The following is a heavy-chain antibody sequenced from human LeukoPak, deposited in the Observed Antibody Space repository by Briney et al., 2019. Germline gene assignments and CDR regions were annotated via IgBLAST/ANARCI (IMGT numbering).Heavy chain of an antibody. Sequence: PSETLSLTCTVSGGSISSGDYYWSWIRQPPGKGLEWIGYIYYSGSTYYNPSLKSRVTVSVDTSKNQFSLKLSSVTAADTAVYYCARVSATVTTYSWFDPWGQGTLVTVSS. D-gene: IGHD4-17*01. J-gene: IGHJ5*02. V-gene: IGHV4-30-4*01. CDR1: GGSISSGDYY. CDR3: ARVSATVTTYSWFDP. CDR2: IYYSGST.